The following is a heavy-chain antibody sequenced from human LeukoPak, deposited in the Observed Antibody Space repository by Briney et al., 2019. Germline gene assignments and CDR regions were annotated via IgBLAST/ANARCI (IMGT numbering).Heavy chain of an antibody. CDR1: GYSLSDYY. CDR3: ARGHRIINGLDV. CDR2: LHPHSGGT. V-gene: IGHV1-2*02. J-gene: IGHJ6*02. Sequence: ASVKVSCEASGYSLSDYYIYWVRQAPGQGLEWLGWLHPHSGGTNYAQKFQGRVTLTRDTSSSTAYMELTTLTSDDTAIYYCARGHRIINGLDVWAKGPRSSSP.